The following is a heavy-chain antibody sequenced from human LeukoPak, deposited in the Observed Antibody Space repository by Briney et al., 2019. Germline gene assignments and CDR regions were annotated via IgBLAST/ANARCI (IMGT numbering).Heavy chain of an antibody. Sequence: SETLSLTCAVYGGSFSGYYWSWIRQPPGKGLEWIGEINHSGSTNYNPSLKSRVTISVDTSKNQFSLKLSSVTAADTAVYYCASGYDSSGSLDYWGQGTLVTVSS. V-gene: IGHV4-34*01. CDR3: ASGYDSSGSLDY. CDR1: GGSFSGYY. CDR2: INHSGST. J-gene: IGHJ4*02. D-gene: IGHD3-22*01.